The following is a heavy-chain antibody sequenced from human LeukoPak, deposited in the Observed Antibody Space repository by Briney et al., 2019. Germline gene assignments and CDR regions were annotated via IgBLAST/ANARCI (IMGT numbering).Heavy chain of an antibody. Sequence: SETLSLTCTVSGASVRSGSYYWSWIRQPPGKGLEWIGYMYYSGSTNYNPSLKSRVTISIDTSKNYFSLELSSVTAADTAVYYCARGPSVAAHLDYWGQGTLVTVSS. J-gene: IGHJ4*02. D-gene: IGHD5-12*01. V-gene: IGHV4-61*03. CDR3: ARGPSVAAHLDY. CDR2: MYYSGST. CDR1: GASVRSGSYY.